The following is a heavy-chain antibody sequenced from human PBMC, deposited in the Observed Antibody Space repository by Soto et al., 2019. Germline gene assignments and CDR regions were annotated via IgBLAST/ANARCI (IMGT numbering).Heavy chain of an antibody. V-gene: IGHV3-30-3*01. CDR2: ISYDGSNK. J-gene: IGHJ6*02. D-gene: IGHD3-9*01. Sequence: QVQLVESGGGVVQPGRSLRLSCAASGFTFSSYAMHWVRQAPGKGLEWVAVISYDGSNKYYADSVKGRFTISRDNSKNTLYMQMNSLRAEDTAVYYCARGVWYDILTGYYPNYYYYGMDVWGQGTTVTVSS. CDR3: ARGVWYDILTGYYPNYYYYGMDV. CDR1: GFTFSSYA.